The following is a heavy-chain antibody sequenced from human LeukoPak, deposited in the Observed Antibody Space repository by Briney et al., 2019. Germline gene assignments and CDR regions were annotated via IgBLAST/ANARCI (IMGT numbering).Heavy chain of an antibody. V-gene: IGHV3-33*01. Sequence: PGGSLRLSCAASGFTFSSYGMHWVRQAPGKGLEWVAVIWYDGSNKYYADSVKGRFTISRDNSKNTLYLQMNSLRAEDTAVYYCARVDYGDYDYYFDYWGQGTLVTVSS. CDR3: ARVDYGDYDYYFDY. J-gene: IGHJ4*02. D-gene: IGHD4-17*01. CDR1: GFTFSSYG. CDR2: IWYDGSNK.